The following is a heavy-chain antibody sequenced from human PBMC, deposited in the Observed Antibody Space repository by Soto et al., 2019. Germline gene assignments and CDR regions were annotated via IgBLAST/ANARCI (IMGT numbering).Heavy chain of an antibody. CDR2: IYPGDSDT. Sequence: PGESLKISCQGSGYKFANYWIAWVRQMPGKGLEWMGIIYPGDSDTTYSPSFEGQVTISVDRSITTAYLQWSSLKASDTAMYYCARQAYYGSGNYYSDFWGQGTLVTVSS. CDR3: ARQAYYGSGNYYSDF. J-gene: IGHJ4*02. CDR1: GYKFANYW. V-gene: IGHV5-51*01. D-gene: IGHD3-10*01.